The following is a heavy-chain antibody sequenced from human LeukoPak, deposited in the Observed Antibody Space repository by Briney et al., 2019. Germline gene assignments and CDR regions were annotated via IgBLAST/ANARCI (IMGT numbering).Heavy chain of an antibody. V-gene: IGHV3-23*01. J-gene: IGHJ4*02. D-gene: IGHD1-26*01. CDR3: AKDTHGGSYPYYFDY. CDR2: ISGGGGST. Sequence: GGSLRLSCAASGFIVSGDFMSWVRQAPGKGLEWVSAISGGGGSTYYADSVKGRFTISRDNSKNTLYLQMNSLRAEDTAVFYCAKDTHGGSYPYYFDYWGQGTLVTVSS. CDR1: GFIVSGDF.